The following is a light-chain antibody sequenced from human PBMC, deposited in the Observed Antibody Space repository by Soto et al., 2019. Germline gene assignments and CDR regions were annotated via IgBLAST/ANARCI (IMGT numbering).Light chain of an antibody. CDR3: QQSYSTPGLT. Sequence: DIQMTQSPSSLSASVGDRVTITCRASQSISSYLNWYQQQPGKAPKLLIYAASSLQSGVPSRFSGSGSGTDFTLTISSLQPEAVATYYCQQSYSTPGLTFGGGTKVEIK. J-gene: IGKJ4*01. CDR2: AAS. V-gene: IGKV1-39*01. CDR1: QSISSY.